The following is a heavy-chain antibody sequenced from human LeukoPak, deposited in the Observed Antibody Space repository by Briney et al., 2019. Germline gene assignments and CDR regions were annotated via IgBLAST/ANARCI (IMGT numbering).Heavy chain of an antibody. D-gene: IGHD3-10*01. V-gene: IGHV3-23*01. CDR1: GFTFSTYT. Sequence: GGSLRLSCAASGFTFSTYTLSWVRQAPGKGLEWVSAVSRSGDGTDYADSVKGRFTISRDNSKNTLYLQMNSLRAEDTAIYYCAKALLVRGVTSADDAFDIWGQGTVVTVSS. CDR3: AKALLVRGVTSADDAFDI. J-gene: IGHJ3*02. CDR2: VSRSGDGT.